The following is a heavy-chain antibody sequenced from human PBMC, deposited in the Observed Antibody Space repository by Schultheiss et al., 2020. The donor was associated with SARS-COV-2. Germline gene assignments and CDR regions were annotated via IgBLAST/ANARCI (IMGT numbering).Heavy chain of an antibody. CDR3: ARGLDDFWSGYRNWFDP. D-gene: IGHD3-3*01. J-gene: IGHJ5*02. CDR1: GGSFSGYY. CDR2: IYYSGST. Sequence: SETLSLTCAVYGGSFSGYYWGWIRQPPGKGLEWIGSIYYSGSTYYNPSLKSRVTISVDTSKNQFSLKLSSVTAADTAVYYCARGLDDFWSGYRNWFDPWGQGTLVTVSS. V-gene: IGHV4-34*01.